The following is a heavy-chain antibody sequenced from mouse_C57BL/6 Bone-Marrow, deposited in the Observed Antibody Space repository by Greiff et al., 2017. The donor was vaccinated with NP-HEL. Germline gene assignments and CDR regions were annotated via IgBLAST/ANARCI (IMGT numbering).Heavy chain of an antibody. CDR3: ARPSTVVAPFAY. J-gene: IGHJ3*01. Sequence: EVKLVESGGGLVQPGGSLKLSCAASGFTFSDYYMYWVRQTPEKRLEWVAYISNGGGSTYYPDTVKGRFTISRDNAKNTLYLQMSRLKSEDTAMYYCARPSTVVAPFAYWGQGTLVTVSA. V-gene: IGHV5-12*01. CDR2: ISNGGGST. CDR1: GFTFSDYY. D-gene: IGHD1-1*01.